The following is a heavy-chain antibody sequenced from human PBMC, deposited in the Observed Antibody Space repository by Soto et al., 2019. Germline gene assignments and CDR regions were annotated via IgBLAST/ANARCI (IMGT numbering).Heavy chain of an antibody. CDR3: ARDRYYGSGTYYNFYSGMDV. V-gene: IGHV4-30-4*01. J-gene: IGHJ6*02. D-gene: IGHD3-10*01. Sequence: SETLSLTCTVSGGSINSGDYYWTWVRQPPGKGLEWIGNIFHSGSTYYTPSLQSRVTISLDTSKNHFSLKLSSVTPADTAVYYCARDRYYGSGTYYNFYSGMDVWGQGTTVTVS. CDR1: GGSINSGDYY. CDR2: IFHSGST.